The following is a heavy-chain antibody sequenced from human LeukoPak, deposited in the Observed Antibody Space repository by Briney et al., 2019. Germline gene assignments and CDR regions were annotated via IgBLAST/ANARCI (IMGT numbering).Heavy chain of an antibody. CDR1: GGSIITTNW. CDR3: TRESGAFSPFGF. J-gene: IGHJ4*02. V-gene: IGHV4-4*02. Sequence: PSGTLSLTCGVSGGSIITTNWWSWVRQPPGKGLEWIGEVHLNGATNYNPSLESRVSMSIDKSKNQLSLKLSSVTAADTATYYCTRESGAFSPFGFWGQGTLVTVSS. D-gene: IGHD1-26*01. CDR2: VHLNGAT.